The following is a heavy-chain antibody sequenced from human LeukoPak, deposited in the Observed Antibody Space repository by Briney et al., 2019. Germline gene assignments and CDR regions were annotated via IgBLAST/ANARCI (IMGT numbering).Heavy chain of an antibody. D-gene: IGHD6-13*01. CDR2: IRGSGGST. V-gene: IGHV3-23*01. CDR3: AKDFDGSTWFGRNYMDV. CDR1: GFTFSSYA. Sequence: GGSLRLSCAASGFTFSSYAMCWVRQARGKGLEWVSGIRGSGGSTYYLDSVKGRFTISRDNTKNTLYLQMNSLRAEDTAVYYCAKDFDGSTWFGRNYMDVWGKGTTVTVSS. J-gene: IGHJ6*03.